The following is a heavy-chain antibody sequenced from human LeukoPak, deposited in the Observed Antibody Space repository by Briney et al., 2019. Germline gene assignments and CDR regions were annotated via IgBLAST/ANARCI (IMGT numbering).Heavy chain of an antibody. CDR3: ARDPPSYCGGDCYGY. CDR2: IYSGGST. V-gene: IGHV3-53*01. D-gene: IGHD2-21*01. CDR1: GFTFSSYS. J-gene: IGHJ4*02. Sequence: PGGSLRLSCAASGFTFSSYSMNWVRQAPGKGLEWVSVIYSGGSTYYADSVKGRFTISRDNSKNTLYLQMNSLRAEDTAVYYCARDPPSYCGGDCYGYWGQGTLVTVSS.